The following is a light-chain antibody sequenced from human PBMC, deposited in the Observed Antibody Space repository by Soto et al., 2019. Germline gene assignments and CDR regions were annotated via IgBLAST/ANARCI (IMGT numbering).Light chain of an antibody. J-gene: IGKJ3*01. CDR3: QQYDDWG. CDR2: GTS. V-gene: IGKV3-15*01. CDR1: QNVTSN. Sequence: MVMTQSPATLSVSPGERVTLSCRTSQNVTSNLAWYQLKPGQTPSLLIYGTSTRAPDIPVRFSGSGSGTEFTLTITTVQSGDSAVYYCQQYDDWGFGPGTKVDI.